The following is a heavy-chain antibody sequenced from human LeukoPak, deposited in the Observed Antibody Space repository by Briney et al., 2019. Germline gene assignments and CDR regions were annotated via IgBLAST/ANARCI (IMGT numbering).Heavy chain of an antibody. CDR2: IYHSGST. CDR3: ARNSGSYDVDY. CDR1: GYSISSGYY. J-gene: IGHJ4*02. Sequence: SETLSLTCAVSGYSISSGYYWGWIRQPPGKGLEWIGSIYHSGSTYYNPSLKSRVTISVDTSKNQFSLKLSSVTAADTAVYYCARNSGSYDVDYWGQGPLVTVSS. D-gene: IGHD1-26*01. V-gene: IGHV4-38-2*01.